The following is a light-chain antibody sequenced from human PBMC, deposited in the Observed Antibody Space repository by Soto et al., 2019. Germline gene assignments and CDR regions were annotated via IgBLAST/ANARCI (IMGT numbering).Light chain of an antibody. J-gene: IGKJ4*01. CDR1: QSVTSNA. CDR3: QQRSKWRLT. Sequence: EIVLTQSSATLSLSPGERATLSCRASQSVTSNALAWYQQKPGQAPRLLIYGVSSRATGIPDRFSGSGSGTDFTLTISSLEPEDFAVYYCQQRSKWRLTFCGGTKVEIK. CDR2: GVS. V-gene: IGKV3D-20*02.